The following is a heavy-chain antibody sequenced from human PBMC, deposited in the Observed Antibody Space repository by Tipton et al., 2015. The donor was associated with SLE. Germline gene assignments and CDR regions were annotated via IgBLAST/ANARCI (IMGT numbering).Heavy chain of an antibody. J-gene: IGHJ3*02. CDR1: GGSISISNYY. D-gene: IGHD2-2*01. V-gene: IGHV4-39*07. Sequence: GLVKPSETLSLTCTVSGGSISISNYYWGWIHQPPGKGLEWIGSIYYTGTTTYYNSFLKSRVTISVDPSKNQFSLKLSSVTAADTAVYYCARTAVPATMGAFDIWGQGTMVTVSS. CDR2: IYYTGTTT. CDR3: ARTAVPATMGAFDI.